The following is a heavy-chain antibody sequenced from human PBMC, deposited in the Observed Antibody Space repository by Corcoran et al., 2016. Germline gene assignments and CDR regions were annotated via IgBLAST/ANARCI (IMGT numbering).Heavy chain of an antibody. CDR1: GFTFSSYG. J-gene: IGHJ6*02. V-gene: IGHV3-30*18. D-gene: IGHD2-2*01. CDR3: AKDGRVVVPASPRGRYGMDV. CDR2: ISYDGSNK. Sequence: QVQLVESGGGVVQPGRSLRLSCAASGFTFSSYGMHWVRQAPGKGLEWVAVISYDGSNKYYADSVKGRFTISRDNSKNTLYLQMNSLRAEDTAVYYCAKDGRVVVPASPRGRYGMDVWGQGTTVTVSS.